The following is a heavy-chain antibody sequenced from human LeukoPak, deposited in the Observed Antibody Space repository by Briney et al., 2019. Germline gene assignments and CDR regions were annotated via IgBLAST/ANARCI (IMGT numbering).Heavy chain of an antibody. CDR2: IYYSGST. CDR3: ASSSLSRSWIGYFDY. D-gene: IGHD6-13*01. J-gene: IGHJ4*02. Sequence: SETLSLTCTVSVGSISSYYWSWIRQPPGKGLEWIGYIYYSGSTNYNPSLKSRVTISVDTSKNQFSLKMSSVTAADTAVYYCASSSLSRSWIGYFDYWGQGTLVTVST. V-gene: IGHV4-59*08. CDR1: VGSISSYY.